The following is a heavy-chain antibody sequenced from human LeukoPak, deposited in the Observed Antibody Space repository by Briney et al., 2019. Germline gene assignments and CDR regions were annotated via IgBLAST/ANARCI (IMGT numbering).Heavy chain of an antibody. CDR3: ARARRAAAALDWFDP. Sequence: SETLSLTCTVSGGSISSYYWSWIRQPPGKGLEWIGYIYYSGSTNYNPSLKSRVTISVDTSKNQFSLKLSSVTAADTAVYYCARARRAAAALDWFDPWGQGTLVAVSS. D-gene: IGHD6-13*01. V-gene: IGHV4-59*01. J-gene: IGHJ5*02. CDR1: GGSISSYY. CDR2: IYYSGST.